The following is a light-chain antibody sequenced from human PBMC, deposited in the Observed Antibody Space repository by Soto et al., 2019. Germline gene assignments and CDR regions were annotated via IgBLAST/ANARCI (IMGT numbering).Light chain of an antibody. CDR3: MQALQTGWT. V-gene: IGKV2-28*01. CDR1: HSLLHSNGFNY. Sequence: DVVMTQSPLSLPVTPGEPASISCRSSHSLLHSNGFNYLDWFLQKPGQSPQLLIYLGSTRASGVPDRFSGSGSGTDFTLKISRVEAEDVGVYYCMQALQTGWTFGQGTKVDIK. CDR2: LGS. J-gene: IGKJ1*01.